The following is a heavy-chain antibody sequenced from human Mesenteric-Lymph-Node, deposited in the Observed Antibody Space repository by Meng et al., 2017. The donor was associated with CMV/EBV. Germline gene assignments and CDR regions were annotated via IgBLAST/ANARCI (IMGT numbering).Heavy chain of an antibody. CDR3: AKDLSNNPHDY. CDR2: ISSSSSYI. CDR1: GFTFSSYS. J-gene: IGHJ4*02. D-gene: IGHD1/OR15-1a*01. V-gene: IGHV3-21*04. Sequence: GESLKISCAASGFTFSSYSMNWVRQAPGKGLEWVSSISSSSSYIYYADSVKGRFTISRDNSKNTLYLQMNSLRAEDTAVYYCAKDLSNNPHDYWGQGTLVTVSS.